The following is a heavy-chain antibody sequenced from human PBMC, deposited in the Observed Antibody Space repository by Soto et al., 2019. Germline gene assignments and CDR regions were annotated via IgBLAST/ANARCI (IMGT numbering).Heavy chain of an antibody. V-gene: IGHV4-59*08. CDR1: GGSISSYY. Sequence: SETLSLTCTVSGGSISSYYWSWIRQPPGKGLEWIGYIYYSGSTNYNPSLKSRVTISVDTSKNQFSLKLSSVTAADTAVYYCARQTVTPWFDPWGQGTLVTVSS. J-gene: IGHJ5*02. CDR3: ARQTVTPWFDP. D-gene: IGHD4-4*01. CDR2: IYYSGST.